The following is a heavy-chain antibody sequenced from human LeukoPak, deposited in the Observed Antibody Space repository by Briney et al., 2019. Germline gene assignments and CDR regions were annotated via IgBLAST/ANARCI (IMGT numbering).Heavy chain of an antibody. CDR2: IIPIFGTA. Sequence: SVKVSCKASGGTFSSYAISWVRQAPGQGLEWMGGIIPIFGTANYAQKFQGRVTITADESTSTAYMELSSLRSEDTAVYYCASTYCSSTSCSLDIWGQGTMVTVSS. CDR1: GGTFSSYA. CDR3: ASTYCSSTSCSLDI. V-gene: IGHV1-69*13. J-gene: IGHJ3*02. D-gene: IGHD2-2*01.